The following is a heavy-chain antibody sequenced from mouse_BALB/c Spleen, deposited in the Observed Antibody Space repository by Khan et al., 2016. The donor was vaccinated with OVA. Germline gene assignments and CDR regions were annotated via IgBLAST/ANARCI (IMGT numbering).Heavy chain of an antibody. V-gene: IGHV1-26*01. D-gene: IGHD1-1*01. J-gene: IGHJ3*01. Sequence: VQLQQSGPDLVKPGASVRISCKASGYSFTLYYLTWVKQSHGESLEWIGRVNPNNGDSAYNQQFKDRATLTVDKSSNTAYMDFRSLTSEDSAVYYWARGYYFFASWGQGTLVTVSA. CDR1: GYSFTLYY. CDR3: ARGYYFFAS. CDR2: VNPNNGDS.